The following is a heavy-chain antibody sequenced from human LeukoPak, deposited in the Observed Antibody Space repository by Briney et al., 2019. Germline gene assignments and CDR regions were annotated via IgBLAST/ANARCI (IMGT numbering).Heavy chain of an antibody. V-gene: IGHV5-51*01. Sequence: GESLKISCKASGYSVVNFWIAWVRHMPGKGLEWVGIIYPDSFDTRYSPSFQGHVTISADTSISTAYLQWSSLRASDNGIYYCARLNDWADYWGQGTLVTVSS. CDR1: GYSVVNFW. CDR2: IYPDSFDT. D-gene: IGHD3-9*01. CDR3: ARLNDWADY. J-gene: IGHJ4*02.